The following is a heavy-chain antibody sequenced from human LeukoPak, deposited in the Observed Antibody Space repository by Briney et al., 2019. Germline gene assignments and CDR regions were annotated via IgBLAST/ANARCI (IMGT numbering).Heavy chain of an antibody. CDR3: ARVLPPPTYDSSGYSVGYFDY. D-gene: IGHD3-22*01. V-gene: IGHV4-34*01. J-gene: IGHJ4*02. CDR2: INHSGST. Sequence: KPSETLSLTCAVYGGSFSGYYWSWIRQPPGKGLEWIGEINHSGSTNYNPSLKSRVIISVDTSKNQFSLKLSSVTAADTAVYYCARVLPPPTYDSSGYSVGYFDYWGQGTLVTVSS. CDR1: GGSFSGYY.